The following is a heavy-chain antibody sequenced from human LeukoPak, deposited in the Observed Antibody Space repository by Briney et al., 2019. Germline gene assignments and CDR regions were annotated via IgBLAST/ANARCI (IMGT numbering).Heavy chain of an antibody. J-gene: IGHJ5*02. Sequence: GGSLRLSCAASGFTFSSYGMHWVRQAPGKGLEWVAVIWYDGSNKYYADSVKGRFTISRDNSKNTLYLQMNSLRAEDTAVYYCARENSFGPPTMKAEGWFDPWGQGTLVTVSS. D-gene: IGHD3-22*01. CDR2: IWYDGSNK. V-gene: IGHV3-33*01. CDR3: ARENSFGPPTMKAEGWFDP. CDR1: GFTFSSYG.